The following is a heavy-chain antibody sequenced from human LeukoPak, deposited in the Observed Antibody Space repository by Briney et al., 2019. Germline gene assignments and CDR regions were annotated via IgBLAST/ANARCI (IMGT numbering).Heavy chain of an antibody. V-gene: IGHV3-30*04. CDR3: ARDWEPRYFQH. J-gene: IGHJ1*01. CDR1: GFTFSSYA. CDR2: ISYDGSNK. Sequence: GRSLRLSCAASGFTFSSYAMHWVRQAPGKGLEWVAVISYDGSNKYYADSVKGRFTISRDNSKNTLYLQMNSLRAEDTAVYYCARDWEPRYFQHWGQGTLVTVSS. D-gene: IGHD1-26*01.